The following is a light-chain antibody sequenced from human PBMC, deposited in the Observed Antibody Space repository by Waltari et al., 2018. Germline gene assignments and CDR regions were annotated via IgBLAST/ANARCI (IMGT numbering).Light chain of an antibody. J-gene: IGLJ1*01. V-gene: IGLV1-40*01. CDR3: QSFDASLGYV. Sequence: QSVLTQPPSMSGAPGQRVTISCTGSSSNIGAHYDVHWYQQLPETSPKLPLYANNNRPPEVPDRFSASKSGTSAFLAIAGLQPEDEADYYCQSFDASLGYVFGTGTRVTVL. CDR2: ANN. CDR1: SSNIGAHYD.